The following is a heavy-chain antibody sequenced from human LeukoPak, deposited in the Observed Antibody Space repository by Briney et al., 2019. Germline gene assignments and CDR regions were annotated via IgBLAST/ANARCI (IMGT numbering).Heavy chain of an antibody. V-gene: IGHV1-69*01. J-gene: IGHJ4*02. D-gene: IGHD1-26*01. Sequence: SVKVSCKASGGTFSSYAISWVRQAPGQGLEWMGGIIPIFGTANYAQKFQGRVTITADESTSTAYMELSSLRSEDTAVYYCARDSGRIVGANDWGQGTLVTVSS. CDR2: IIPIFGTA. CDR3: ARDSGRIVGAND. CDR1: GGTFSSYA.